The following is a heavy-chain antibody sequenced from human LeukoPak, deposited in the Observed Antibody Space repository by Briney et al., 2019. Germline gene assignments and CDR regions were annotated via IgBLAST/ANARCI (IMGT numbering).Heavy chain of an antibody. J-gene: IGHJ3*02. CDR3: ARADYYGSGSYYFSVGGNDAFDI. CDR2: IYHSGST. CDR1: GGSISSYY. D-gene: IGHD3-10*01. V-gene: IGHV4-59*12. Sequence: PSETLSLTCTVSGGSISSYYWRWIRQPPGKGLEWIGYIYHSGSTYYNPSLKSRVTISVDRSKNQFSLKLSSVTAADTAVYYCARADYYGSGSYYFSVGGNDAFDIWGQGTMVTVSS.